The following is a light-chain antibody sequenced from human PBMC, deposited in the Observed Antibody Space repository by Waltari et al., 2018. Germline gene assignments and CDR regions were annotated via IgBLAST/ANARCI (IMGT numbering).Light chain of an antibody. V-gene: IGKV1-5*03. CDR2: KAS. CDR1: QSVNTW. CDR3: QQYNTYPYN. Sequence: DIQMTQSPSTLSASIGDRVTLSCRASQSVNTWLSWYQQKPGKAPKLLIYKASNLQTGVPARCSGSGSETKFTLTISSLQPDDFATYYCQQYNTYPYNFGQGTTLEIK. J-gene: IGKJ2*01.